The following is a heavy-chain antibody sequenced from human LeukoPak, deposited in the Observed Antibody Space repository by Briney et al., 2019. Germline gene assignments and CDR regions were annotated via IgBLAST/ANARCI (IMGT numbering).Heavy chain of an antibody. CDR3: AKDGLYSSSSEY. D-gene: IGHD6-6*01. J-gene: IGHJ4*02. CDR2: ISVSGVAT. V-gene: IGHV3-23*01. CDR1: GFTFSSFA. Sequence: PGGSLRLSCAASGFTFSSFAMTWVRQAPGRGLEWVSTISVSGVATYYADSVKGRFTISRDNSKNTLFLQMNSLRAEDTSVYYCAKDGLYSSSSEYWGQGTLVTVSS.